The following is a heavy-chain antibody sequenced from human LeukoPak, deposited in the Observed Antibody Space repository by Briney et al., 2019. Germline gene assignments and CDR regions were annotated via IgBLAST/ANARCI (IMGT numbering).Heavy chain of an antibody. V-gene: IGHV3-74*01. CDR1: GFTFSSYW. Sequence: GGSLRLSCAASGFTFSSYWMHWVRPAAGKGLVWVSRIHSDGSSTSYADSVKGRFTISRDNAKNTLYLQVNSLRAEDTAVYYCARGYCSGGSCYRPFDYWGQGTLVTVSS. CDR2: IHSDGSST. J-gene: IGHJ4*02. D-gene: IGHD2-15*01. CDR3: ARGYCSGGSCYRPFDY.